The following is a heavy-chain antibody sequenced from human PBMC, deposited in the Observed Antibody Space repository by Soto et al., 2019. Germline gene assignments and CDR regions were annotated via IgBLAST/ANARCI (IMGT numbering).Heavy chain of an antibody. CDR2: IWYEGSNK. D-gene: IGHD2-2*01. CDR1: GFTFSTYG. V-gene: IGHV3-33*01. CDR3: ARDTRDCSSTSCHELAYYFDY. Sequence: GGSLRLSCAASGFTFSTYGMHWVRQAPGKGLEWVAVIWYEGSNKKYADSAKGRFTISRDNSKNTLYLQMNNLRAEDTAVYYCARDTRDCSSTSCHELAYYFDYWGQGTLVTVSS. J-gene: IGHJ4*02.